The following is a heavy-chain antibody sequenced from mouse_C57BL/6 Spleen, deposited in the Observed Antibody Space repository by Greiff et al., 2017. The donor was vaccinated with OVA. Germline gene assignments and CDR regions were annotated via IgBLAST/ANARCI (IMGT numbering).Heavy chain of an antibody. J-gene: IGHJ4*01. V-gene: IGHV14-3*01. CDR2: IDPANGNA. CDR3: ARWVTTVYAMDY. D-gene: IGHD1-1*01. CDR1: GFTIKNTY. Sequence: VQLQQSVAELVRPGDSVKLSCTASGFTIKNTYMHWVKQRPEQGLEWIGRIDPANGNAKYAPKFQSKATITADTSSNTAYLQLSSLTAEDTAIYYCARWVTTVYAMDYWGQGTSVTVSS.